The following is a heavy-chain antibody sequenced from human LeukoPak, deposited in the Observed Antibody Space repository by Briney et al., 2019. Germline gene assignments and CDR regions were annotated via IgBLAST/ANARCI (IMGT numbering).Heavy chain of an antibody. CDR3: ARVPSFDSWSGFPDY. CDR2: VDPSSGKA. CDR1: GYTFTSYD. D-gene: IGHD3-3*01. J-gene: IGHJ4*02. Sequence: GASVKVSRKASGYTFTSYDINWVRQSTGQGLEWMGWVDPSSGKAGSSQKFQGRVIMTSSTSITTVYMELSSLTSEDTAIYYCARVPSFDSWSGFPDYWGQGTPVTVSS. V-gene: IGHV1-8*01.